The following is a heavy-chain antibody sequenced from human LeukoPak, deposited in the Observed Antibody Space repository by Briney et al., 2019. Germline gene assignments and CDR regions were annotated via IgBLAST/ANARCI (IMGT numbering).Heavy chain of an antibody. J-gene: IGHJ4*02. CDR1: DFSFSDSW. CDR2: IKYDGREI. V-gene: IGHV3-7*01. Sequence: PGGSLRLSCIASDFSFSDSWMTWVRKAPGKGLEWVASIKYDGREIQYVDSVKGRFTISRDNAKNSLYLQMNTLRPEDTAVYYCARERQNKDFWSGGDYWGQGTMVTVSS. D-gene: IGHD3-3*01. CDR3: ARERQNKDFWSGGDY.